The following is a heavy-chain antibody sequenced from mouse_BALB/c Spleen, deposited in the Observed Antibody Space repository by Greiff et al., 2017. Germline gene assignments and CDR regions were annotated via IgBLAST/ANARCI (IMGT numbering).Heavy chain of an antibody. CDR3: ARQGHSSGYPFAY. D-gene: IGHD3-1*01. J-gene: IGHJ3*01. Sequence: EVQGVESGGGLVKPGGSLKLSCAASGFTFSSYAMSWVRQTPEKRLEWVATISSGGSYTYYPDSVKGRFTISRDNAKNTLYLQMSSLRSEDTAMYYCARQGHSSGYPFAYWGQGTLVTVSA. V-gene: IGHV5-9-3*01. CDR1: GFTFSSYA. CDR2: ISSGGSYT.